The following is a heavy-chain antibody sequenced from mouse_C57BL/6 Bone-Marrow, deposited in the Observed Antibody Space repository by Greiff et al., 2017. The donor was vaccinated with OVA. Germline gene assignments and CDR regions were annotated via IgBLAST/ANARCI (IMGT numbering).Heavy chain of an antibody. CDR3: ARRGVDSSGPLYYAMGY. CDR2: IDPSDSYT. Sequence: QVQLQQPGAELVRPGTSVKLSCKASGYTFTSYWMHWVKQRPGQGLEWIGVIDPSDSYTNYNQKFKGKATLTVDTSSSTAYMQLSSLTSEDSAVYYCARRGVDSSGPLYYAMGYWGQGTSVTVSS. CDR1: GYTFTSYW. V-gene: IGHV1-59*01. J-gene: IGHJ4*01. D-gene: IGHD3-2*02.